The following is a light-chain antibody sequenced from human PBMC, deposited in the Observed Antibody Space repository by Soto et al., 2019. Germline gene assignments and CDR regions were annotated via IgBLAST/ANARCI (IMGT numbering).Light chain of an antibody. CDR1: TNDVATYNC. J-gene: IGLJ2*01. CDR2: DVS. CDR3: SSFTTTTTRV. V-gene: IGLV2-14*03. Sequence: QSALAQPASVSGSPGQSITISCTGTTNDVATYNCVSWYQQHPGKAPKVIIYDVSTRPSGVSNRFSGSKSGNTASLTISGLQAEDEADYYCSSFTTTTTRVFGGGTKVTVL.